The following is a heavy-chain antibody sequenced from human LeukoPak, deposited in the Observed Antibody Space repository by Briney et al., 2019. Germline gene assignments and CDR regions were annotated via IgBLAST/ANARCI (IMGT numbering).Heavy chain of an antibody. J-gene: IGHJ4*02. D-gene: IGHD4-17*01. Sequence: GGSLRLSCAASGFTFSSYEMNWVRQAPGKGLEWVSYISSSGSTIYYADSVKGRFTISRDNAKNSLYLQMNSLRAEDTAVYYCARGHLRRRYFDYWGQGTLVTVSS. V-gene: IGHV3-48*03. CDR2: ISSSGSTI. CDR3: ARGHLRRRYFDY. CDR1: GFTFSSYE.